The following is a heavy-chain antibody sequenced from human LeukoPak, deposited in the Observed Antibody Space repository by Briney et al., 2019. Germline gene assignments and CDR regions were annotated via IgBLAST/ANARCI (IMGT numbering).Heavy chain of an antibody. CDR3: ARAPGIAVAGKVFDY. D-gene: IGHD6-19*01. CDR1: GGSISSGSYY. CDR2: IYTSGST. J-gene: IGHJ4*02. Sequence: PSETLSLTCTVSGGSISSGSYYWSWIRQPAGKGLEWIGRIYTSGSTNYNPSLKSRVTISVGTSKNQFSLKLSSVTAADTAVYYCARAPGIAVAGKVFDYWGQGTLVTVSS. V-gene: IGHV4-61*02.